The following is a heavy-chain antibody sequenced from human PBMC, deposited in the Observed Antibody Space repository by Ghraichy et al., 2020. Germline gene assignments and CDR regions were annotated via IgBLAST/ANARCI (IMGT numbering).Heavy chain of an antibody. CDR2: IWYDGSNK. CDR3: ARDTYSSSWYGFDYYYGMDV. Sequence: LSLTCAASGFTFSSYGMHWVRQAPGKGLEWVAVIWYDGSNKYYADSVKGRFTISRDNSKNTLYLQMNSLRAEDTAVYYCARDTYSSSWYGFDYYYGMDVWGQGTTVTVSS. V-gene: IGHV3-33*01. J-gene: IGHJ6*02. D-gene: IGHD6-13*01. CDR1: GFTFSSYG.